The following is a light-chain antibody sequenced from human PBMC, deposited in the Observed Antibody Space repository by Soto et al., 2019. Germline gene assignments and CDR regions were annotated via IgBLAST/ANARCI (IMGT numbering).Light chain of an antibody. J-gene: IGKJ1*01. Sequence: DIQMTQSPSTLSASVGDRVTITCRASESISSWLAWFQQKPGKAPNLLIYKASSLQSGVPSRFGGSGSGTEFTLTISSLQPDDFATYYCQQYKSFWTFGQGTKVEIK. CDR2: KAS. CDR1: ESISSW. V-gene: IGKV1-5*03. CDR3: QQYKSFWT.